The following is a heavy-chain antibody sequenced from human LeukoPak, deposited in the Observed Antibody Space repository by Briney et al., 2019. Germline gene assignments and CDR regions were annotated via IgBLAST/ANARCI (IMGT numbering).Heavy chain of an antibody. D-gene: IGHD1-26*01. Sequence: ASVKVSCKASGYTFTSYGISWVRQAPGQGLEWMGWISAYNGNTNYAQKLQGRVTMTTDTSTSTAYMELRSLRSDDTAVYSCARDLSDLYSGSYGDYWGQGTLVTVSS. J-gene: IGHJ4*02. V-gene: IGHV1-18*01. CDR2: ISAYNGNT. CDR3: ARDLSDLYSGSYGDY. CDR1: GYTFTSYG.